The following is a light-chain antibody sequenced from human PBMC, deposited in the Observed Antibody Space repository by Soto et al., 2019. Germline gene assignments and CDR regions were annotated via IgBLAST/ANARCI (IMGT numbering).Light chain of an antibody. CDR2: DNT. Sequence: SALTQPPSVSGAPGQRVTISCTGRKSNIGAGFAVHWYQHTPGAAPRLLIYDNTDRPSGVPDRFSASTSGTSASLTINGLQAEDEGDYYCQSYDSRLTGSYVFGTGTKVTVL. J-gene: IGLJ1*01. V-gene: IGLV1-40*01. CDR1: KSNIGAGFA. CDR3: QSYDSRLTGSYV.